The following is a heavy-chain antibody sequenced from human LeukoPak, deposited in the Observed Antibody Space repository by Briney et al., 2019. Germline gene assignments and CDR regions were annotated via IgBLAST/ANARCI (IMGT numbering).Heavy chain of an antibody. CDR2: ISSGGGVT. D-gene: IGHD3-22*01. Sequence: LSGGSLRLSCGASEFNFRTHSMIWARQTAGTGLEWISYISSGGGVTHYAESVKGRFSISRDNAKNSLYLQMSSLRDDDTAVYFCARDFDTSGYSFDYWGQGTLVTVSS. CDR3: ARDFDTSGYSFDY. J-gene: IGHJ4*02. V-gene: IGHV3-48*02. CDR1: EFNFRTHS.